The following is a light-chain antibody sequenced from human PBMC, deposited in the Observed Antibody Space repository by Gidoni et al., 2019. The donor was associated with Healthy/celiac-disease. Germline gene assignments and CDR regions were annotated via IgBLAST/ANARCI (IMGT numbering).Light chain of an antibody. CDR1: NIGSKS. Sequence: SYVLTQPPSVSVAPGKTARITCGGNNIGSKSVHCYQQKPGQAPVLVVYDDSDRPSGIPERFSGSNSGNTATLTISRVEAGDEADYYCQVWDSSSDAVVFGGGTKLTVL. CDR2: DDS. CDR3: QVWDSSSDAVV. V-gene: IGLV3-21*03. J-gene: IGLJ2*01.